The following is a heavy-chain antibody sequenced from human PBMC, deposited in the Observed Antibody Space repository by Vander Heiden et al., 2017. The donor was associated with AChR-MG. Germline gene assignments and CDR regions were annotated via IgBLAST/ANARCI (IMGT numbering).Heavy chain of an antibody. Sequence: QVQLVQSGAEVKKPGSSVKVSCKASGGTFSSYAISWVRQAPGQGLEWMGGIIPIFGTANYAQKFQGRVTITADESTSTAYMELSSLRSEETAVYYCARAPLAGYIGYDMGDYFDYWGQVTLVTVSS. CDR1: GGTFSSYA. D-gene: IGHD5-12*01. CDR3: ARAPLAGYIGYDMGDYFDY. CDR2: IIPIFGTA. V-gene: IGHV1-69*01. J-gene: IGHJ4*02.